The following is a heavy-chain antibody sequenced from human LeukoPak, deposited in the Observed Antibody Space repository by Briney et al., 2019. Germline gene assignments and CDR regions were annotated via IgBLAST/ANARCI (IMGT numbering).Heavy chain of an antibody. J-gene: IGHJ4*02. D-gene: IGHD1-7*01. Sequence: GGSLRLSCAATGFTFSNYAMSWVRQAPGKGLEWVSVISRNGAHPYYIDSVRDRFTVSRDNSKNIMYLQMSSLRAEDTAVYYCAKGSTTGGELRHDYWGQGTQVTASS. CDR3: AKGSTTGGELRHDY. V-gene: IGHV3-23*01. CDR1: GFTFSNYA. CDR2: ISRNGAHP.